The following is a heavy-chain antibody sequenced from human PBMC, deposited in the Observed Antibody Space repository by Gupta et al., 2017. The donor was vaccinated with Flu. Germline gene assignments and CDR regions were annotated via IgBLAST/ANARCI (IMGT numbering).Heavy chain of an antibody. CDR3: AKDKSTHIVVVPAAMPENGMDV. CDR2: ISGSGGST. V-gene: IGHV3-23*01. D-gene: IGHD2-2*01. J-gene: IGHJ6*02. Sequence: QAPGKGLEWVSAISGSGGSTYYADSVKGRFTIARDNSKNTLYLQMNSLRAEDTAVYYCAKDKSTHIVVVPAAMPENGMDVGGQGTTVTVSS.